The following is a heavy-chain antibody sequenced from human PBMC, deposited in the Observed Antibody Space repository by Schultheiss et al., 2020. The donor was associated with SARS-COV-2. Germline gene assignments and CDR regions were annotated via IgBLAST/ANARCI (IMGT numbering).Heavy chain of an antibody. CDR1: GGSFSGYY. D-gene: IGHD1/OR15-1a*01. J-gene: IGHJ5*02. CDR3: AREHKSNWDKNNWFDP. V-gene: IGHV4-34*01. Sequence: SETLSLTCAVYGGSFSGYYWSWIRQPPGKGLEWIGEINHSGSTNYNPSLKSRVTISVDTSKNQFSLKLSSVTAADTAVYYCAREHKSNWDKNNWFDPWGQGTLVTVSS. CDR2: INHSGST.